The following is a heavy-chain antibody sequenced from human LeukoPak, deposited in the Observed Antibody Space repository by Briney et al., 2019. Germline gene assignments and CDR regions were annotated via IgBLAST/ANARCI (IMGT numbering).Heavy chain of an antibody. Sequence: SETLSLTCDVSVGSISNSYWCWSRQRPRTGVEWIGYINNSGSAFYTPSVKIRVTISVATSKNQFSLKRNSVTAADTAVYWCARAHYGDFFDYWGQGTLVTVSS. CDR2: INNSGSA. D-gene: IGHD4-17*01. CDR1: VGSISNSY. J-gene: IGHJ4*02. CDR3: ARAHYGDFFDY. V-gene: IGHV4-59*08.